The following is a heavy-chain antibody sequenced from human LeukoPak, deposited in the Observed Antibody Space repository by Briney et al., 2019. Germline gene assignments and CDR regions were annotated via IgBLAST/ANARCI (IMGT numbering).Heavy chain of an antibody. D-gene: IGHD2-2*01. CDR2: ISYSGGT. Sequence: SSETLSLTCTVSGGSISTGGYYWSWIRQPPGKGLEWIGYISYSGGTYYNPSLKSRVSISVDTSKSQFSLKMSSVTAADTAVYYCARTSTGVFDIWGQGTMVTVSS. V-gene: IGHV4-30-4*01. CDR1: GGSISTGGYY. J-gene: IGHJ3*02. CDR3: ARTSTGVFDI.